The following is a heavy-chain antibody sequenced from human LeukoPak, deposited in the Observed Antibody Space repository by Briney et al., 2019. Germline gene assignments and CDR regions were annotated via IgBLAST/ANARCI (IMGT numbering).Heavy chain of an antibody. CDR2: IGSRDSNI. D-gene: IGHD5-18*01. V-gene: IGHV3-11*01. CDR1: GFILSDYY. Sequence: PGGSLRLSCAASGFILSDYYMSWIRQAPGKGLEWVSYIGSRDSNIKYADSVKGRFTLSRDNAKNSLYLQMNSLRIEDTAVYYCAKGGLWDTAMVLWGQGTLVTVSS. CDR3: AKGGLWDTAMVL. J-gene: IGHJ4*02.